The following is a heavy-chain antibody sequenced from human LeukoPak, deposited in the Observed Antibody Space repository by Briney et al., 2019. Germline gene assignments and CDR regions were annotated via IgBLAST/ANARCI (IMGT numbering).Heavy chain of an antibody. CDR3: AKFIPYGSGSYYNAGYFDY. CDR1: GFTFSSYG. Sequence: GRSLRLSCAASGFTFSSYGMHWVRQAPGKGLEWVAFIRYEGSNKYYADSVKGRFTISRDNSKNTLYLQMNSLRAEDTAVYYCAKFIPYGSGSYYNAGYFDYWGQGTLVTVSS. CDR2: IRYEGSNK. J-gene: IGHJ4*02. D-gene: IGHD3-10*01. V-gene: IGHV3-30*02.